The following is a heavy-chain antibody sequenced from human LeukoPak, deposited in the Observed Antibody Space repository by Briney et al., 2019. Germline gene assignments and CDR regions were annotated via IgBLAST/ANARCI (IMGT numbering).Heavy chain of an antibody. CDR1: GGSISSYY. V-gene: IGHV4-4*07. D-gene: IGHD2-15*01. CDR2: IYTSGST. CDR3: ARRPYCSGGSCYRGPNSRHRDPGKHPFDY. Sequence: SETLSLTCTVSGGSISSYYWSWIRQPAGKVLEWIGRIYTSGSTNYNPSLKSRVTISVDTSKNQFSLKLSSVTAADTAVYYCARRPYCSGGSCYRGPNSRHRDPGKHPFDYWGQGTLVTVSS. J-gene: IGHJ4*02.